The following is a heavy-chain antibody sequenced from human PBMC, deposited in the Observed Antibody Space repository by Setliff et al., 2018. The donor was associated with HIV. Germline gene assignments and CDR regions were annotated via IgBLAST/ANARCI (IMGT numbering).Heavy chain of an antibody. CDR3: ARHFKEGSGSYWVLLPDNWFDP. CDR2: ITYSGST. Sequence: SETLSLTCAVYGGSLTGYFWNWIRQPPGKGLEWIGYITYSGSTYYNPSLKSRVTISVDTSKNQFSLKLSSVTAADTAVYYCARHFKEGSGSYWVLLPDNWFDPWGQGTLVTVSS. V-gene: IGHV4-34*01. CDR1: GGSLTGYF. D-gene: IGHD3-10*01. J-gene: IGHJ5*02.